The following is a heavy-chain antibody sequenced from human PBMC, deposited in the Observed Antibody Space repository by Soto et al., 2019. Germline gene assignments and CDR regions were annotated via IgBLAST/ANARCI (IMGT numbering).Heavy chain of an antibody. CDR2: IKSKSAGWTT. CDR3: TRGWTGTDY. J-gene: IGHJ4*02. CDR1: GFIFTDAW. Sequence: EVQLVESGGGLVKPGGSRRLSCAASGFIFTDAWMNWVSKAPGKGLEWVGRIKSKSAGWTTEYAAPVKGRFIISRDDSKNMMYPQKNSQKVDDTAVYYCTRGWTGTDYWGQGTMVTVSS. V-gene: IGHV3-15*01.